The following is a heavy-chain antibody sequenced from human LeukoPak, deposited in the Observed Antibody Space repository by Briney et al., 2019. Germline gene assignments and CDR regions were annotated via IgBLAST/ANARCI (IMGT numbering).Heavy chain of an antibody. CDR1: GLTFDDSA. V-gene: IGHV3-43*02. CDR3: AKESGKFDY. Sequence: PGGSLRLSCVASGLTFDDSAMHWVRQAPGKGLEWVSLISGDEGSTFYADSVKGRFSISRDNSKNSLYLQMNSLRPEDTAMYYCAKESGKFDYWGQGTLVAVSS. J-gene: IGHJ4*02. CDR2: ISGDEGST.